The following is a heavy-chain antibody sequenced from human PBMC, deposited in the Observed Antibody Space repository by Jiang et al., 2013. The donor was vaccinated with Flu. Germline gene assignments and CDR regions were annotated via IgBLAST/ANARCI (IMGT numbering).Heavy chain of an antibody. CDR1: GYSFTSYW. J-gene: IGHJ4*02. CDR3: ARLSRDYGDYWNYFDY. CDR2: IYPGDSDT. D-gene: IGHD4-17*01. V-gene: IGHV5-51*01. Sequence: SLKISCKGSGYSFTSYWIGWVRQMPGKGLEWMGIIYPGDSDTRYSPSFQGQVTISADKSISTAYLQWSSLKASDTAMYYCARLSRDYGDYWNYFDYWGQGTLVTVSS.